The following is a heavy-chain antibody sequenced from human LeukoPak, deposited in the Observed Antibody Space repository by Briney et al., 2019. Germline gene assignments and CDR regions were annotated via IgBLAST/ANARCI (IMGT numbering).Heavy chain of an antibody. CDR3: ARLTGVVNAFDY. CDR2: ISSGSSDI. Sequence: PGGSLRLSRAASGFTFSTYSMTWVRQAPGKGLEWVSSISSGSSDISYADSVKGRFTISRDNAKYSLYLQVNSLRAEDTAVYYCARLTGVVNAFDYWGQGTLVTVSS. J-gene: IGHJ4*02. CDR1: GFTFSTYS. V-gene: IGHV3-21*01. D-gene: IGHD5-18*01.